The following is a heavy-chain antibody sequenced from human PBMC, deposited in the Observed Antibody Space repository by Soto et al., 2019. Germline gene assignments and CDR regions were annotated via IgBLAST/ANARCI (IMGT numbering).Heavy chain of an antibody. D-gene: IGHD3-3*02. CDR1: GFTFDDYA. J-gene: IGHJ4*02. Sequence: GGSLRLSCAASGFTFDDYAMHWVRQAPGKGLEWVSGISWNSVSVDYADSVKGRFTISRDNAKNSLYLQMNSLRAEDTALYYCAKDATLKLVRATHFVYWGQGTLVTVSS. V-gene: IGHV3-9*01. CDR3: AKDATLKLVRATHFVY. CDR2: ISWNSVSV.